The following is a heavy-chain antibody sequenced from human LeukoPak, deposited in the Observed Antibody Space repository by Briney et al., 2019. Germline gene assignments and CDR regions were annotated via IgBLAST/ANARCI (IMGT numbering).Heavy chain of an antibody. V-gene: IGHV1-2*06. Sequence: ASVKVSCKASGGTFSSYAIGWVRQAPGQGLEWMGRINPNSGGTNYAQKFQGRVTMTRDTSISTAYMELSRLRSDDTAVYYCARPCSSTSCQFYDAFDIWGQGTMVTVSS. CDR2: INPNSGGT. D-gene: IGHD2-2*01. CDR1: GGTFSSYA. J-gene: IGHJ3*02. CDR3: ARPCSSTSCQFYDAFDI.